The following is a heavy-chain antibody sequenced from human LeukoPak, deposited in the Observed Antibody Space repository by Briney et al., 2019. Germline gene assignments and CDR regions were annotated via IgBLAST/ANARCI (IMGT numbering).Heavy chain of an antibody. J-gene: IGHJ4*02. CDR1: RGSITSNY. Sequence: SETLSLTCTVSRGSITSNYWSWIRQPPGKGLEWIGYIYYSGSTHYNPSLKSRVTISTDTSKNQFSLRLNSVTAADTAVYYCARWIPSSNSLAYWAQGTLVTVS. V-gene: IGHV4-59*01. CDR2: IYYSGST. D-gene: IGHD2-2*01. CDR3: ARWIPSSNSLAY.